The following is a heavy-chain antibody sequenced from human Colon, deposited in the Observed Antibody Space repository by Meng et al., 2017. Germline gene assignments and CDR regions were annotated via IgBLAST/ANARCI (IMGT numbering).Heavy chain of an antibody. D-gene: IGHD3-22*01. CDR1: GFIFSRSW. J-gene: IGHJ4*02. CDR3: VKDSANYHDTSGYYDS. V-gene: IGHV3-7*01. CDR2: IDQDGSEK. Sequence: GGSLRLSCVASGFIFSRSWMSWVRQAPGKGLEWVANIDQDGSEKYYVDSVQGRFTISRDNAKNPVFLQMNSLRAEDTAVYYCVKDSANYHDTSGYYDSWGQGALVTVSS.